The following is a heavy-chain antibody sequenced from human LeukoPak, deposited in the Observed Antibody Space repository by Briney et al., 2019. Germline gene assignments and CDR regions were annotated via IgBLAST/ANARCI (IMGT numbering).Heavy chain of an antibody. J-gene: IGHJ2*01. CDR3: AKALEVAAAGNWYFDL. CDR1: GFTFSSYG. D-gene: IGHD6-13*01. CDR2: IWYGGSNK. Sequence: GGSLRLSCAASGFTFSSYGMHWVRQAPGKGLEWVAVIWYGGSNKYYADSVKGRFTISRDNSKNTLYLQMNSLRAEDTAVYYCAKALEVAAAGNWYFDLWGHGTLVTVSS. V-gene: IGHV3-30*02.